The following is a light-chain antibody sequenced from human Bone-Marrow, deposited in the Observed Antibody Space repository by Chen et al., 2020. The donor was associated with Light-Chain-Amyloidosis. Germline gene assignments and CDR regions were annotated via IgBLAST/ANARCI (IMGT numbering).Light chain of an antibody. J-gene: IGLJ1*01. V-gene: IGLV2-14*01. CDR2: EVT. Sequence: QSALTHPASVDGSPGQSITISCTGTSSDVGGDNHVSWYQQHPDKAPKLMIYEVTNRPSWVPDRFSGSKSDNTASLTISGLQTEDEADYFCSSYTITNTLVFGSGTRVTVL. CDR3: SSYTITNTLV. CDR1: SSDVGGDNH.